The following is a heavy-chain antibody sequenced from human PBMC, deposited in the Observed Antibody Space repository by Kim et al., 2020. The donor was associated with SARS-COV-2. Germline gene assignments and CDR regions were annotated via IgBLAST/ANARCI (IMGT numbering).Heavy chain of an antibody. Sequence: GRFTISRDNAKNSLYLQMNSLRDEDTAVYYCARGSYDILTGTIYYYGMDVWGQGTTVTVSS. D-gene: IGHD3-9*01. J-gene: IGHJ6*02. V-gene: IGHV3-48*02. CDR3: ARGSYDILTGTIYYYGMDV.